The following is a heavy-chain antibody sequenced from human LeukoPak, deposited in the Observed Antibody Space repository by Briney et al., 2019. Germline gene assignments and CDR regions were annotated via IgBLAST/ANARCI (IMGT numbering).Heavy chain of an antibody. J-gene: IGHJ3*02. V-gene: IGHV4-34*01. CDR3: ARVSKDYYDSSGYYFGADI. D-gene: IGHD3-22*01. CDR2: INHSGST. Sequence: QASETLSLTCAVYGGSFSGYYWSWIRQPPGKGLEWIGEINHSGSTNYNPSLKSRVTISVDTSKNQFSLKLSSVTAADTAVYYCARVSKDYYDSSGYYFGADIWGQGTMATVSS. CDR1: GGSFSGYY.